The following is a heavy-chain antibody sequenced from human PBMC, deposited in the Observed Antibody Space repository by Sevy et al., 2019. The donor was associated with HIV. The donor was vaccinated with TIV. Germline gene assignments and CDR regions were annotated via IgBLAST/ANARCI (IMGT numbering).Heavy chain of an antibody. D-gene: IGHD5-12*01. CDR3: TTPHPVEMATIGYYYYMDV. Sequence: GGSLRLSCAASGFTFSNAWMSWVRQAPGKGLEWVGRIKSKTDGGTKDYAAPVKGSFTISTDDSKNTLYLQMNSLKTDDTAVYYCTTPHPVEMATIGYYYYMDVWGKGTTVTVSS. CDR2: IKSKTDGGTK. V-gene: IGHV3-15*01. CDR1: GFTFSNAW. J-gene: IGHJ6*03.